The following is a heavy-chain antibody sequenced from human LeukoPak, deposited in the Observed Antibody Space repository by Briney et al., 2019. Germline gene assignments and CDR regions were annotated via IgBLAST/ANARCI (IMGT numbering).Heavy chain of an antibody. CDR1: GGSISSSSYY. CDR3: ARTLRAFIDY. V-gene: IGHV4-39*07. Sequence: SETLSLTCTVSGGSISSSSYYWGWIRQPPGKGLEWIGSIYYSGSTYYNPSLKSRVTISVDTSKNQFSLKLSSVTAADTAVYYCARTLRAFIDYWGQGTLVTVSS. J-gene: IGHJ4*02. CDR2: IYYSGST. D-gene: IGHD2/OR15-2a*01.